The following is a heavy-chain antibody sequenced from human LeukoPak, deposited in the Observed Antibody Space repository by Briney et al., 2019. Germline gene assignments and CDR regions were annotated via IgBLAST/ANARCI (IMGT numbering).Heavy chain of an antibody. CDR1: GYTSTNHW. CDR3: ARRDDGYKYYFDS. D-gene: IGHD5-24*01. CDR2: IYLDDSDT. J-gene: IGHJ4*02. V-gene: IGHV5-51*01. Sequence: GDSLKISCKGSGYTSTNHWIAWVRQMPGKGLEWMGIIYLDDSDTRYSPSFQGQVTISADKSINTAYLQWSSLKASDTAIYYCARRDDGYKYYFDSGGQETRVTASP.